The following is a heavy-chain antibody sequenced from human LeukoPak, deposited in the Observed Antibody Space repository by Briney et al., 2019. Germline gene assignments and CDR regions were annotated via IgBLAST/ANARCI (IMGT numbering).Heavy chain of an antibody. V-gene: IGHV4-61*08. CDR3: AAERLRYFDSLMVY. J-gene: IGHJ4*02. Sequence: SETLSLTCTVSGDSVTSGDYYWSWIRQPPGKGLEWIGHIFYTGRTDYNPSLQSRVTMSLDTSKNQWSLKLSSVTAADTAVYYCAAERLRYFDSLMVYWGQGNLVTVSS. CDR1: GDSVTSGDYY. CDR2: IFYTGRT. D-gene: IGHD3-9*01.